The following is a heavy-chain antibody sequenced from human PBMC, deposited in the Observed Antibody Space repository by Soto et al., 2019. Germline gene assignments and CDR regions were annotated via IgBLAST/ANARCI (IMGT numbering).Heavy chain of an antibody. V-gene: IGHV1-8*01. Sequence: QVQLVQSGAEVKKPGASVKVSCKASGSTFNSYDINWVRQATGQGLEWMGWMNPSSGNTAYGQKFQGRVTITRNSSTSTAFMELSSLRSDDTAVYFCARAIAFRDVYNGMHNGLDVWGQGTTVTVSS. CDR2: MNPSSGNT. CDR1: GSTFNSYD. CDR3: ARAIAFRDVYNGMHNGLDV. D-gene: IGHD1-1*01. J-gene: IGHJ6*02.